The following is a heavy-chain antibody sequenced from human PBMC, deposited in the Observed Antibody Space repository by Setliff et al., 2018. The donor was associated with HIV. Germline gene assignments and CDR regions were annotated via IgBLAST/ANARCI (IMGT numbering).Heavy chain of an antibody. Sequence: ASVKVSCKASGYTFTFYSMHWVRQAPGQRLEWMGWINAGNGNTKYSQKFQGRVTITRDTSASTAYMELSSLRSEDTAVYYCARDGAQVDSGYGVWGWFDPWGQGTQVTVS. CDR2: INAGNGNT. CDR1: GYTFTFYS. CDR3: ARDGAQVDSGYGVWGWFDP. J-gene: IGHJ5*02. V-gene: IGHV1-3*01. D-gene: IGHD5-12*01.